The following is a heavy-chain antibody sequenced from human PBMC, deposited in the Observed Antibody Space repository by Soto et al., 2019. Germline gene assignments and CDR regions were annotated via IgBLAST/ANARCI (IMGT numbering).Heavy chain of an antibody. CDR2: MSPRNGDT. J-gene: IGHJ2*01. V-gene: IGHV1-8*02. CDR3: VRDGGPLGDANFHYDI. D-gene: IGHD4-17*01. Sequence: EASVKVSCKASGFNFVNYDINWARQAPGQGLEWLGWMSPRNGDTGYAPKFRGRVTMNRDTSITTVYLELTSLRADDSAVYYCVRDGGPLGDANFHYDIWGRGTLVTVSS. CDR1: GFNFVNYD.